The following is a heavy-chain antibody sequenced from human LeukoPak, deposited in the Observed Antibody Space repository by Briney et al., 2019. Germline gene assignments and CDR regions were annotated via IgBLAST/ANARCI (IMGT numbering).Heavy chain of an antibody. CDR2: IHYTGGT. CDR3: TRGRWELPV. D-gene: IGHD1-26*01. CDR1: GGSMSGYY. V-gene: IGHV4-59*01. Sequence: PSETLSLTCTVSGGSMSGYYWTWIRQSPGKGLEWIGYIHYTGGTDSNPSLKSRVTISIDTSKNQFSLRLNSVTAADTAVYYCTRGRWELPVWGQGTLVTVSS. J-gene: IGHJ4*02.